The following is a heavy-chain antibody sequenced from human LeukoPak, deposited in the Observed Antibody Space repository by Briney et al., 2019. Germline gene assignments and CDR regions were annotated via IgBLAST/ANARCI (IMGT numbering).Heavy chain of an antibody. J-gene: IGHJ4*02. CDR3: AALREYYYDSSGYYHIDY. V-gene: IGHV4-59*01. D-gene: IGHD3-22*01. CDR1: GGSINSGY. CDR2: LYPSGST. Sequence: PSETLSLTCSVSGGSINSGYWSWIRQPPGKGLEWIGLLYPSGSTNYNPSLKSRVTISVDTSRTQFSLKLSSMTAADTAVYYCAALREYYYDSSGYYHIDYWGQGTLVTVSS.